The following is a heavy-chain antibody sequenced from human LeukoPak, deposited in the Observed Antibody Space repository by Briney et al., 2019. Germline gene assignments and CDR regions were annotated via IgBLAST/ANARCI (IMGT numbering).Heavy chain of an antibody. D-gene: IGHD5-18*01. CDR2: INHSGST. CDR1: GGSFSGYY. J-gene: IGHJ6*02. Sequence: SETLSLTCAVYGGSFSGYYWSRIRQPPGKGLEWIGEINHSGSTNYNPSLKSRVTISVDTSKNQFSLKLSSVTAADTAVYYCARGRYSYSNYYYGMDVWGQGTTVTVSS. CDR3: ARGRYSYSNYYYGMDV. V-gene: IGHV4-34*01.